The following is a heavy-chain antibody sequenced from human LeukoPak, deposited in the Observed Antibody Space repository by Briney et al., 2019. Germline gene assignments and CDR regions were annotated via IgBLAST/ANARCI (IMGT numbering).Heavy chain of an antibody. D-gene: IGHD6-13*01. CDR3: ARGLIIAAAGTGYDY. CDR1: GFTFSSYA. V-gene: IGHV3-30-3*01. CDR2: ISYDGSNK. J-gene: IGHJ4*02. Sequence: GGSLRLSCAASGFTFSSYAMHWVRQAPGKGLEWVAVISYDGSNKYYADSVKGRFTISRDNAKNSLYLQMNSLRAEDTAVYYCARGLIIAAAGTGYDYWGQGTLVTVSS.